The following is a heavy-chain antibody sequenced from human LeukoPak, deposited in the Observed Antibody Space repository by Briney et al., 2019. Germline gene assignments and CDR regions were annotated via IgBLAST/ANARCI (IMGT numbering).Heavy chain of an antibody. J-gene: IGHJ5*02. CDR1: GGSIGSYS. CDR3: AMRAREQRDISPGNWLDP. D-gene: IGHD1/OR15-1a*01. Sequence: SETLSLTCTVSGGSIGSYSWNWIRQPPGNGLEWIGRIYCGNTNYNPSLMSRVTISFDTSKNQLSLNLRSVTAADTAVYYCAMRAREQRDISPGNWLDPWGQGTLVTVSS. V-gene: IGHV4-59*08. CDR2: IYCGNT.